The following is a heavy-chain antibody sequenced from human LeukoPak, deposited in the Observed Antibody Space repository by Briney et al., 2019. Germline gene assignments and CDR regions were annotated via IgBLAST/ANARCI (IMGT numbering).Heavy chain of an antibody. J-gene: IGHJ4*02. D-gene: IGHD5-18*01. Sequence: SETLSLTCTVSGGSISSSSYYWGWIRQPPGKGLEWIGSIYYSGSTYYNPSLKSRVTISVDTSKNQFSLKLSSVTAADTAVYYCARGVSYGADDYWGQGTLVTVSS. CDR1: GGSISSSSYY. CDR2: IYYSGST. CDR3: ARGVSYGADDY. V-gene: IGHV4-39*07.